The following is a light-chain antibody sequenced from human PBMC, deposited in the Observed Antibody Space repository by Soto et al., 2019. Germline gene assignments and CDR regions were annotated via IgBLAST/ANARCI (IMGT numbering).Light chain of an antibody. CDR2: DTS. Sequence: EIVMTNSPVTLSVSPVEIAALFFSSSQSVISNLAWFQQTLGQPPRLLIYDTSNRATGIPPRFSGSGSGTDFTLIISSLEPEDFAVYYCQKRINWPLNFGQGTKVDIK. J-gene: IGKJ1*01. CDR1: QSVISN. CDR3: QKRINWPLN. V-gene: IGKV3-11*01.